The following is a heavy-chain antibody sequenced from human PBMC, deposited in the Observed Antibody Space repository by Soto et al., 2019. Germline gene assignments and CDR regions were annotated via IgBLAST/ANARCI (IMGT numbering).Heavy chain of an antibody. J-gene: IGHJ4*02. CDR1: DGSISRSAFY. CDR2: VLYTGST. CDR3: AGHLYSGDSSGYSGY. Sequence: QLQLQESGPGLVKPSETLSLTCTVSDGSISRSAFYWGWIRQPPGKVLEWIGSVLYTGSTYYKPSLNSRVTISVDSSKNQLSLKVSSVTAADTAVYYCAGHLYSGDSSGYSGYWGQGALGTVSS. V-gene: IGHV4-39*01. D-gene: IGHD6-19*01.